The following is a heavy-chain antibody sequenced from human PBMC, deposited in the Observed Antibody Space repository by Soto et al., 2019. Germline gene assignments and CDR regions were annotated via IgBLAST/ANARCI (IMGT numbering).Heavy chain of an antibody. J-gene: IGHJ6*02. V-gene: IGHV4-34*01. CDR1: GGSFSGYY. Sequence: SETLSLTCAVYGGSFSGYYWSWIRQPPGKGLEWIGEINHSGSTNYNPSLKSRVTISVDTSKNQFSLKLSSVTAADTAVYYCARSGYSYGYPYYYYYGMDVWGQGTTVTV. CDR2: INHSGST. D-gene: IGHD5-18*01. CDR3: ARSGYSYGYPYYYYYGMDV.